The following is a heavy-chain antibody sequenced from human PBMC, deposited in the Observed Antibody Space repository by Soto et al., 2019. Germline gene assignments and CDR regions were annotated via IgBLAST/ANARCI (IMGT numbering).Heavy chain of an antibody. V-gene: IGHV4-59*01. CDR2: IYYSGST. CDR1: GGYISSYC. CDR3: AREGSYGSGSYLRWFDP. J-gene: IGHJ5*02. Sequence: PSETLSLTCTVSGGYISSYCWSWIRQPPGKGLEWIGYIYYSGSTNYNPSLKSRVTISVDTSKNQFSLKLSSVTAADTAVYYCAREGSYGSGSYLRWFDPWGQGTLVTSPQ. D-gene: IGHD3-10*01.